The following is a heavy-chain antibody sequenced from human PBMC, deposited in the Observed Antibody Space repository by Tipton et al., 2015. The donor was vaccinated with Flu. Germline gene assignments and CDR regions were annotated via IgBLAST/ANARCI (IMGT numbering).Heavy chain of an antibody. D-gene: IGHD3-22*01. CDR2: IKQDGSET. CDR3: ASSYYYPPCYFDN. CDR1: GFTFSSFW. J-gene: IGHJ4*02. Sequence: SLRLSCAASGFTFSSFWMTWVRQAPGKGLEWVANIKQDGSETNYIDSVEGRFTISRDNAKNSLYLQMNSLRAEESGVYYCASSYYYPPCYFDNWGQGTLVTVSS. V-gene: IGHV3-7*01.